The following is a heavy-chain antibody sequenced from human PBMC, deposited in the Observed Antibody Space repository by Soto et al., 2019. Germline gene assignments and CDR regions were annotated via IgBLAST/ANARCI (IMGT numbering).Heavy chain of an antibody. CDR3: AREFGASSNWRRAWFDP. CDR2: ISSSGSTI. V-gene: IGHV3-48*01. J-gene: IGHJ5*02. CDR1: GFTFSSYG. Sequence: EVQLVESGGGLVQPGGSLRLSCAASGFTFSSYGMNWVRQAPGKGLEWVSYISSSGSTIYYADSLKGRFTISRDNAKNSLYLQMNSLRAEDTAVYYCAREFGASSNWRRAWFDPWGQGTLVTVSS. D-gene: IGHD6-13*01.